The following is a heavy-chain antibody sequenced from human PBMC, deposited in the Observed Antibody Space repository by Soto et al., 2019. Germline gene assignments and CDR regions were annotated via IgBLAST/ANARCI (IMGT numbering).Heavy chain of an antibody. CDR3: AKDIHGDTFGYFDL. CDR1: GFNFDDYG. J-gene: IGHJ2*01. V-gene: IGHV3-9*01. D-gene: IGHD4-17*01. Sequence: EVQLVESGGGLVQPGRSLRLSCAASGFNFDDYGMHWVRQVPGKGLEWVSGISGNSGSIGYADSVKGRFTISRDNAKNSLYLQMNSLRLEDTALYHCAKDIHGDTFGYFDLWGRGALGSVS. CDR2: ISGNSGSI.